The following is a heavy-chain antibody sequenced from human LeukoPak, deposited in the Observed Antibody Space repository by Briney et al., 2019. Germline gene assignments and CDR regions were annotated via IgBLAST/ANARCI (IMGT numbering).Heavy chain of an antibody. V-gene: IGHV4-31*03. Sequence: SETLSLTCTVSGGSISSGGYYWSWIRQHPGKGLEWIGYIYYSGSTYYNPSLKSRVTISVDTSKNQFSLKLSSVTAADTAVYYCAREVRGVANWFDPWGQGTLVTVSS. CDR1: GGSISSGGYY. J-gene: IGHJ5*02. D-gene: IGHD3-10*01. CDR2: IYYSGST. CDR3: AREVRGVANWFDP.